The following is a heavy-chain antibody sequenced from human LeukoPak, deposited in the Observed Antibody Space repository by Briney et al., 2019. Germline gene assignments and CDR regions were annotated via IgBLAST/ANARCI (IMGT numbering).Heavy chain of an antibody. D-gene: IGHD6-13*01. V-gene: IGHV3-30*03. Sequence: RGSLRLSCVASGFTFSNYAMHWVRQAPGKGLEWVAVISYDGSNKYYADSVKGRFTISRDNSKNTVYLQMNSLRAEDTAVYYCARGVGYSSSWYGYWGQGTLVTVSS. CDR2: ISYDGSNK. J-gene: IGHJ4*02. CDR3: ARGVGYSSSWYGY. CDR1: GFTFSNYA.